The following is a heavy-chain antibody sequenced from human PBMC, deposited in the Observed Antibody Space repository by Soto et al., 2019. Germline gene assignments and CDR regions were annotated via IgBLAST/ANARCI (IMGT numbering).Heavy chain of an antibody. CDR3: ARDLRHCIGGRCFSSNGIDV. J-gene: IGHJ6*02. V-gene: IGHV3-30-3*01. Sequence: QVHLVESGGGVVQPGRSLTLSCAASGFSFDSYAMHWVRQAPGKLVWWAIISYDGVNKFYADSVRGRFTISRDNSKNTLYVQMDSLRGHDTAVYYCARDLRHCIGGRCFSSNGIDVWGQGTTVTVSS. CDR1: GFSFDSYA. D-gene: IGHD2-15*01. CDR2: ISYDGVNK.